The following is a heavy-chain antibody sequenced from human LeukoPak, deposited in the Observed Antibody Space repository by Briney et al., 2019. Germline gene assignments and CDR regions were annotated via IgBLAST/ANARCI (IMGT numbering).Heavy chain of an antibody. Sequence: PSETLSLTCTVSGGSISSYYWSWIRQPPGKGLEWIGYIYTSGSTNYNPSLKSRVTMSVGTSKNQFSLKLSSVTAADTAVYYCARDRELEYYFDYWGQGTLVTVSS. J-gene: IGHJ4*02. CDR3: ARDRELEYYFDY. V-gene: IGHV4-4*09. CDR1: GGSISSYY. CDR2: IYTSGST. D-gene: IGHD1-26*01.